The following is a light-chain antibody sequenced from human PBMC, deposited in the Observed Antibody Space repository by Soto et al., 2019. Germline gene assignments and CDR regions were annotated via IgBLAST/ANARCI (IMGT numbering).Light chain of an antibody. V-gene: IGLV2-8*01. J-gene: IGLJ2*01. CDR3: SSHAGIINVV. CDR1: SSDVGGYDS. Sequence: QSALTQPPSASGSPGQSVTISCTGTSSDVGGYDSVAWYQQHPGKAPKLIIYEVTKRPSGVADGFSGSKSGNGASLTVSGVQAEDEADYDCSSHAGIINVVFGGGTKLTVL. CDR2: EVT.